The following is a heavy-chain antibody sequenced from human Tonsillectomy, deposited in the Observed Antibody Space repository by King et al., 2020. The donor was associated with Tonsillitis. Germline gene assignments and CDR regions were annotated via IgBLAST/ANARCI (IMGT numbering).Heavy chain of an antibody. CDR2: IKQDGSEK. V-gene: IGHV3-7*03. CDR1: GFTFSSYW. CDR3: ARAQHYQLPYYGMDV. Sequence: VQLVESGGGLVQPGGSLRLSCAASGFTFSSYWMSWVRQAPGRGLEWVANIKQDGSEKYYVDSVKGRFTISRDNAKNSLYLQMNSLRAEDTAVYYCARAQHYQLPYYGMDVWGQGTTVTVSS. J-gene: IGHJ6*02. D-gene: IGHD2-2*01.